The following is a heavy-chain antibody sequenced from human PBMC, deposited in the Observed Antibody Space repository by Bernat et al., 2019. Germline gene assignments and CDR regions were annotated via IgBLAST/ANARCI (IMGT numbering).Heavy chain of an antibody. V-gene: IGHV4-34*02. CDR2: INHSART. CDR3: ARGGVENSSYGGLFDS. Sequence: QVQLQQWGAGLLKLSETLSLPAAVSVGASSTSTWAWIRKPPGKGLEWIEEINHSARTNYNPALKSRVTMSVDTSRNRFSLRLSSVTAADSAIYFCARGGVENSSYGGLFDSWGQGTLLTVSS. CDR1: VGASSTST. J-gene: IGHJ4*02. D-gene: IGHD4-4*01.